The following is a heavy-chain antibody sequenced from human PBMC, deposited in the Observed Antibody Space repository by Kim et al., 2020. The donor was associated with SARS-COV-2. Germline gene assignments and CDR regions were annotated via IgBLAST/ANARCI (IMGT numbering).Heavy chain of an antibody. V-gene: IGHV3-30*04. Sequence: GGSLRLSCAASGFTFSSYAMHWVRQAPGKGLEWVAVISYDGSNKYYADSVKGRFTISRDNSKNTLYLQMNSLRAEDTAVYYCARDPALIVVVTGLDYWGQGTLVTVSS. CDR1: GFTFSSYA. J-gene: IGHJ4*02. CDR3: ARDPALIVVVTGLDY. CDR2: ISYDGSNK. D-gene: IGHD2-21*02.